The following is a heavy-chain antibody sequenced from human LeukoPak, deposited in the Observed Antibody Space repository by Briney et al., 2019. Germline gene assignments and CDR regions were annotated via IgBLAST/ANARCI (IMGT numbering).Heavy chain of an antibody. Sequence: SETLSLTCTVSDGSISSNSYYWGWIRQPPGKGLEWIGGIYHSGSTYYNPSLKSRVTISVDTSKNQFSLKLSSVTAADTAVYYCARTLDYGDYVFDYWGQGTLVTVSS. CDR1: DGSISSNSYY. CDR3: ARTLDYGDYVFDY. V-gene: IGHV4-39*07. D-gene: IGHD4-17*01. CDR2: IYHSGST. J-gene: IGHJ4*02.